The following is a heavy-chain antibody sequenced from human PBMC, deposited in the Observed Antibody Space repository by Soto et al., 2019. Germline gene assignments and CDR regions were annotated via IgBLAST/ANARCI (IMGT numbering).Heavy chain of an antibody. D-gene: IGHD2-21*01. CDR3: ARDPPLSVLVVVATDDF. CDR2: ISSSSSFR. J-gene: IGHJ4*02. V-gene: IGHV3-21*01. Sequence: PGGSLRLSCAASGFTFTNHNMNWVRQAPGKGLEWVSSISSSSSFRNYADSVKGRFSISGDNDKNLVYLQMDSLRAEDTAVYYCARDPPLSVLVVVATDDFWGQGTLVTVSS. CDR1: GFTFTNHN.